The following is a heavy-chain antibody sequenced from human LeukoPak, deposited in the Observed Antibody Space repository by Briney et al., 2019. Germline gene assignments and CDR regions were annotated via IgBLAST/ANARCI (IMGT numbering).Heavy chain of an antibody. D-gene: IGHD2-21*01. CDR3: ARGRIAYYGMDV. J-gene: IGHJ6*02. Sequence: SQTLSLACAISGDSVSSTSAAWNWIRQSPSRGLEWLGRTYYRSKSYNDYAISVKSRITINPDTSKNQFSLQLNSVTPEDTAVYYCARGRIAYYGMDVWGQGTTVTVSS. CDR1: GDSVSSTSAA. CDR2: TYYRSKSYN. V-gene: IGHV6-1*01.